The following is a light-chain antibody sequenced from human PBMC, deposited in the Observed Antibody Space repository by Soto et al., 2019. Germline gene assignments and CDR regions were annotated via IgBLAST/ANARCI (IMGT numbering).Light chain of an antibody. CDR3: SSWSDPSTPRV. Sequence: QSALTQPASVSGSPGQSIIISCTGTTNDVGTYDFVSWYQQHPGKVPKLLIYEVTNRPSGVSNRFSGSKSGNTASLTISGLQAEDEADYYCSSWSDPSTPRVFGSGTKLTVL. J-gene: IGLJ1*01. CDR1: TNDVGTYDF. CDR2: EVT. V-gene: IGLV2-14*01.